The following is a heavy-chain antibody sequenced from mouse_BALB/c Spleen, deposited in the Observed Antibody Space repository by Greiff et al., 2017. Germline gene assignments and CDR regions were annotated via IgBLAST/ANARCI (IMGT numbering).Heavy chain of an antibody. J-gene: IGHJ2*01. CDR3: ARRIDY. CDR1: GYSITSGYY. CDR2: ISYDGSN. Sequence: EVQRVESGPGLVKPSQSLSLTCSVTGYSITSGYYWNWIRQFPGNKLEWMGYISYDGSNNYNPSLKNRISITRDTSKNQFFLKLNSVTTEDTATYYCARRIDYWGQGTTLTVSS. V-gene: IGHV3-6*02.